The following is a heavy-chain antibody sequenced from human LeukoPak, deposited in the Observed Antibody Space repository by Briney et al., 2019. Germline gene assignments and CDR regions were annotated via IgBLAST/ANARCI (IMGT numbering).Heavy chain of an antibody. J-gene: IGHJ4*02. Sequence: GGSLRLSCAASGFTFSSYSMNWVRQAPGKGLEWVSSISSSSSYIYYADSVKGRFTISRDNAKNSLYLQMNSLRAEDTAVYYCARDHYYDSSGYPFDYWGQGTLVTVSS. V-gene: IGHV3-21*01. CDR2: ISSSSSYI. CDR1: GFTFSSYS. D-gene: IGHD3-22*01. CDR3: ARDHYYDSSGYPFDY.